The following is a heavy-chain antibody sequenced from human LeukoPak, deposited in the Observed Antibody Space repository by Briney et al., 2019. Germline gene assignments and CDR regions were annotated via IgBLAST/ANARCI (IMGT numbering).Heavy chain of an antibody. Sequence: GGSLRLSCGGSGFALNDYYVNWLRQAPGKGLEWIAYISSSSRMVNYADSVKGRFTVSRDHAKNSVYLEMTSLRGEDTAVYFCARVHNTIYWGQGILVSVSS. CDR1: GFALNDYY. J-gene: IGHJ4*02. D-gene: IGHD5-24*01. V-gene: IGHV3-11*04. CDR2: ISSSSRMV. CDR3: ARVHNTIY.